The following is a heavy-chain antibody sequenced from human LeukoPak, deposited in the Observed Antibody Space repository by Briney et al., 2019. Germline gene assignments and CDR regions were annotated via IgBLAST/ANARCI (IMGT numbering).Heavy chain of an antibody. V-gene: IGHV4-59*01. CDR1: GGSISSYY. CDR3: ARDSSRGAFDY. J-gene: IGHJ4*02. Sequence: PSETLSLTCTVSGGSISSYYWSWLRQPPGKGLEWIGYIYYSGSTNYNPSLKSRVTISVDTSKNQFSLKLSSVTAADTAVYYCARDSSRGAFDYWGQGTLVTVSS. CDR2: IYYSGST.